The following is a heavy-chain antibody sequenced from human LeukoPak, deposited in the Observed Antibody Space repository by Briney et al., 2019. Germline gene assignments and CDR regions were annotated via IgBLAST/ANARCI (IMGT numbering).Heavy chain of an antibody. J-gene: IGHJ4*02. CDR1: GFTFTTYA. CDR3: AKLLGY. V-gene: IGHV3-23*01. D-gene: IGHD7-27*01. CDR2: ISGGGGGT. Sequence: GGSLRLSCAASGFTFTTYAMGWVRQSPGKGLEWVSSISGGGGGTYYAEFVKGRFTISRDNSKNTLYLQMNSLRAEDTAVYYCAKLLGYWGQGTPVTVSS.